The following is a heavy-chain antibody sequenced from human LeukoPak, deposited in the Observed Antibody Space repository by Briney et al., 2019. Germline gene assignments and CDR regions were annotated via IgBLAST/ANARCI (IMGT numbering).Heavy chain of an antibody. D-gene: IGHD1-26*01. CDR1: GYTFTSYG. CDR3: VELLVDGTDY. J-gene: IGHJ4*02. CDR2: ISAYNGNT. Sequence: ASVTVSCKASGYTFTSYGISWVGQAAGRGFVWMGWISAYNGNTNYAQKLQGRVTMTTDTSTSTAYMELRSLRSDDTAVYYCVELLVDGTDYWGQGTLVTVSS. V-gene: IGHV1-18*01.